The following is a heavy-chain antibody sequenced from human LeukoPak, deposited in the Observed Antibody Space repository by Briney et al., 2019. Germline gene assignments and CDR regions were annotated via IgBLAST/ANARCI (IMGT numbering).Heavy chain of an antibody. CDR1: GFTFSTYT. CDR3: ARGVAAAAGPGY. V-gene: IGHV3-33*08. J-gene: IGHJ4*02. CDR2: IWYDGSNK. D-gene: IGHD6-13*01. Sequence: PGGSLRLSCAASGFTFSTYTMHWVRQAPGKGLEWVAVIWYDGSNKYYADSVKGRFTISRDNSKNTLYLQMNSLRAEDTAVYYCARGVAAAAGPGYWGQGTLVTVSS.